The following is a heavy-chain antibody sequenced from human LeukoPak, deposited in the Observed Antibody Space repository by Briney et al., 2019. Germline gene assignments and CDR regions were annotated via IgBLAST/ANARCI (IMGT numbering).Heavy chain of an antibody. CDR1: GYSISSGYY. J-gene: IGHJ6*03. Sequence: SETLSLTCTVSGYSISSGYYWGWIRQPPGKGLEWIGSIYHSGCTYYNPSLKSRVTISVDTSKNQFSLKLSSVTAADTAVYYCARSLAARTSYYYYYYMDVWGKGTTVTVSS. V-gene: IGHV4-38-2*02. D-gene: IGHD6-6*01. CDR3: ARSLAARTSYYYYYYMDV. CDR2: IYHSGCT.